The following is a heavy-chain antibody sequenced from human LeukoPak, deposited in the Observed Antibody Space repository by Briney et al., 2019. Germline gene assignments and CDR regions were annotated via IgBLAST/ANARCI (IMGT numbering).Heavy chain of an antibody. J-gene: IGHJ4*02. CDR3: ARETEIGTSNDY. CDR1: GYSISSGFY. D-gene: IGHD1-7*01. Sequence: SETLSLTCTVSGYSISSGFYWGWIRQPPGKGLEWIGSIYHSGSTLYKSSLMSRVTILLDTSKNQFSLSLTSVTAADTAIYYCARETEIGTSNDYWGQGTLVTVSS. CDR2: IYHSGST. V-gene: IGHV4-38-2*02.